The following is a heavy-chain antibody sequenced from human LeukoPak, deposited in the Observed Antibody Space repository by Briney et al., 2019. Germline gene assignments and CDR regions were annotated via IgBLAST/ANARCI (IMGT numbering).Heavy chain of an antibody. Sequence: GESLKISCKGSGYSFTSYWIGWVRHMPGKGLQWLGIIYPGDSDSRYSPSFQGQVTISADKSISTAYLQWSSLKASDTAIYYCAREGDYVDAFDIWGQGTMVTVSS. J-gene: IGHJ3*02. V-gene: IGHV5-51*01. CDR2: IYPGDSDS. CDR1: GYSFTSYW. CDR3: AREGDYVDAFDI. D-gene: IGHD4-17*01.